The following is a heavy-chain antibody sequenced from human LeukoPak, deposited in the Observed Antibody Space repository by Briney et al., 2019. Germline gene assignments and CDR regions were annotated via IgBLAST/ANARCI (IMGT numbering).Heavy chain of an antibody. CDR3: AKGGNVGSSGWYRAYYFDN. J-gene: IGHJ4*02. CDR1: GLTFDDYA. CDR2: ISGSGGTM. D-gene: IGHD6-19*01. V-gene: IGHV3-23*01. Sequence: GGSLRLSCAASGLTFDDYAMTWVRQAPGKGLEWVSVISGSGGTMYYADSVKGRFTISRDNSKNTLYLQMNSLRAEDTAVYYCAKGGNVGSSGWYRAYYFDNWGQGTLVTVSS.